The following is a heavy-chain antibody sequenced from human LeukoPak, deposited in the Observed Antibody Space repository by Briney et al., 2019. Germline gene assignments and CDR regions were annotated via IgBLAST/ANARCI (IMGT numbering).Heavy chain of an antibody. V-gene: IGHV3-23*01. Sequence: PGGSLRLSCAASGFTLSSYVMTWVRQAPGKGLEWVSGISGSGGSTYYADSVKGGFTIYRDNSKNTLYLQMNSLRAEDTAVYYCARDYDYVWGSYGYWGQGTLVTVSS. CDR2: ISGSGGST. J-gene: IGHJ4*02. D-gene: IGHD3-16*01. CDR1: GFTLSSYV. CDR3: ARDYDYVWGSYGY.